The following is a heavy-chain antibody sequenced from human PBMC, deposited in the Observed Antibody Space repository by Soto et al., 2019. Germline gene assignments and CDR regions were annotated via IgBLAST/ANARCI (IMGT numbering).Heavy chain of an antibody. CDR1: GASISSYY. D-gene: IGHD2-2*01. Sequence: SETLSLTCTVSGASISSYYWSWIRQPPGKGLEWLGYTHYIGTTSYNPSLNSRVTMSLDTSKNQFSLNLSSVTAADTAVYYCVPLCRYCSTTTPSWGQGTLVTVSS. V-gene: IGHV4-59*03. J-gene: IGHJ4*02. CDR3: VPLCRYCSTTTPS. CDR2: THYIGTT.